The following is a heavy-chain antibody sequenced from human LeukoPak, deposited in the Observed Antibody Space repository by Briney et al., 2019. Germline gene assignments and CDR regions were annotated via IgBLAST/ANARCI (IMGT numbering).Heavy chain of an antibody. D-gene: IGHD2/OR15-2a*01. Sequence: GESPKISCKGSGYSFPSYWIAWVRQMPGKGLEWMGIIYPGDSDTRYSPSFQGQVTISADKSISTAYLQWSSLKASDTAIYYCTTSSTTPPRFDSWGQGTLVTVSS. CDR3: TTSSTTPPRFDS. CDR1: GYSFPSYW. V-gene: IGHV5-51*01. J-gene: IGHJ4*02. CDR2: IYPGDSDT.